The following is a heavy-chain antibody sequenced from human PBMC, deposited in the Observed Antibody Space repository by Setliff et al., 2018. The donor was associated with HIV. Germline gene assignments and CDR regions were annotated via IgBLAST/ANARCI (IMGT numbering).Heavy chain of an antibody. CDR2: ISYSGST. Sequence: ETQSLTCTVSGASIRSQYWSWIRKPPGKGLEWIGYISYSGSTNYNPSLESRVAMSVDTSKQQFSLEVSSVTAADTAVYYCARTRGYSYGTLAGFDYWGRGSLVTVSS. J-gene: IGHJ4*01. CDR1: GASIRSQY. D-gene: IGHD5-18*01. V-gene: IGHV4-59*11. CDR3: ARTRGYSYGTLAGFDY.